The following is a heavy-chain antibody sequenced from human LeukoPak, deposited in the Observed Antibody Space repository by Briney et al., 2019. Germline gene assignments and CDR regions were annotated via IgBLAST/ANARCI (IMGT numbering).Heavy chain of an antibody. CDR3: APTPEAYTSNWNV. CDR2: INPDSGFT. CDR1: GYTFIDDY. J-gene: IGHJ4*02. Sequence: GASVKVSCKTSGYTFIDDYMQWVRQAPGQGLELMGWINPDSGFTNYAQKFQGRMTMTRDASISTAYMELRRLRPDDTAVYYCAPTPEAYTSNWNVWGRGTLVTVSS. V-gene: IGHV1-2*02. D-gene: IGHD1-1*01.